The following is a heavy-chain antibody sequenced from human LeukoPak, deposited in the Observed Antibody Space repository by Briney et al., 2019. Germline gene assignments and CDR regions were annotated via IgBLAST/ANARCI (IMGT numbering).Heavy chain of an antibody. CDR3: ARDSDLDDYSRYDHFDS. D-gene: IGHD4-11*01. J-gene: IGHJ4*02. CDR2: INPNSGGT. CDR1: GYTFTGYY. V-gene: IGHV1-2*04. Sequence: GASVKVSCKASGYTFTGYYMHWERQAPGQGLEWMGWINPNSGGTNYAQKFQGWVTMTRDTPISTAYMELSRLRSDDTAVYYCARDSDLDDYSRYDHFDSWGQGTLVTVSS.